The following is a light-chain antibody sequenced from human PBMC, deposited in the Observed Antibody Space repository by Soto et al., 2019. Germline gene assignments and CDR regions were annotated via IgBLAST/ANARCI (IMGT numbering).Light chain of an antibody. Sequence: EIVLTQYPATLSLSPGERATLSCRTSQSVSSYFAWYQQKPGRAPRLLIYDASNRATGIPARFIGSGSGTDFTLTISSLEPEEIAVYYCQQRSNWPITFGQGTRLEIK. CDR2: DAS. V-gene: IGKV3-11*01. CDR1: QSVSSY. CDR3: QQRSNWPIT. J-gene: IGKJ5*01.